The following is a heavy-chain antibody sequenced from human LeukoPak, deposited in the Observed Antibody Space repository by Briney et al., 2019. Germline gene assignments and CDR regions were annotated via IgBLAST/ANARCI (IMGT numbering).Heavy chain of an antibody. V-gene: IGHV1-2*02. J-gene: IGHJ4*02. D-gene: IGHD5-24*01. CDR1: GYTFTGYY. Sequence: ASVTVSCTASGYTFTGYYIHWVRQAPGQGLDWMGWINPNSGGTNYAEKCQGRVTMTRDTSNSTAYMELSRLRSDDTAVYHCARVMAAQESYVDYWGQGTLVTVSS. CDR2: INPNSGGT. CDR3: ARVMAAQESYVDY.